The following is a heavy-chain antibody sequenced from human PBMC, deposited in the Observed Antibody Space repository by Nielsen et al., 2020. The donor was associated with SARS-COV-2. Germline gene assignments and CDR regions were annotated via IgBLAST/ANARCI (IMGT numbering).Heavy chain of an antibody. V-gene: IGHV3-7*03. CDR3: KSEGN. CDR1: GFTFSASW. Sequence: GGSLRLSCAASGFTFSASWMAWVRQAPGKGLEWLSNIRPDGTGANYVDSVKGRFPISRDNAKNLLYLQMGSLRADDTAVYFCKSEGNWGQGTLVTVSS. CDR2: IRPDGTGA. J-gene: IGHJ4*02.